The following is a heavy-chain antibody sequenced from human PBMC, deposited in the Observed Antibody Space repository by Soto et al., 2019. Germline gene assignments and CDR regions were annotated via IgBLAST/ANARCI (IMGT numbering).Heavy chain of an antibody. D-gene: IGHD6-13*01. V-gene: IGHV1-8*01. CDR2: MNPNGGNT. CDR1: GYTFTSYD. Sequence: GASVKVSCKASGYTFTSYDINWVRQATGQGLEWMGWMNPNGGNTGYAQKFQGRVTMTRNTSISTAYTELSSLRSEDTAVYYCARAFVYSSSWYINWFDPWGQGTLVTVSS. J-gene: IGHJ5*02. CDR3: ARAFVYSSSWYINWFDP.